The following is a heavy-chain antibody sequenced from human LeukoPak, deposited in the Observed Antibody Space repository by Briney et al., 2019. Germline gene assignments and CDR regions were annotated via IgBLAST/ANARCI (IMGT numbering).Heavy chain of an antibody. CDR2: INPNSGGT. J-gene: IGHJ3*02. CDR3: ARVFGYLDAFDI. Sequence: ASVKVSCKASGYTFTGYYMHWVRQAPGQGLEWMGWINPNSGGTNYAQKFQGRVTMTRDTSISTAYMELSRLRSDDTAVYYCARVFGYLDAFDIWGQGTTVTVSS. V-gene: IGHV1-2*02. D-gene: IGHD3-10*01. CDR1: GYTFTGYY.